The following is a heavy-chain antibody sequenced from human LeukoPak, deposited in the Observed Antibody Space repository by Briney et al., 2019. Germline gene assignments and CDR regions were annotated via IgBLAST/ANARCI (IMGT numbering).Heavy chain of an antibody. V-gene: IGHV4-61*02. CDR2: IYTSGST. J-gene: IGHJ6*03. CDR3: AVQYYYYYYMDV. CDR1: GGSISSGSYY. Sequence: SETLSLTCTVSGGSISSGSYYWSWIRQPAGKGLEWIGRIYTSGSTNYNPSLKSRVTISVDTSKNQFSLKLSSVTAADTAVYYCAVQYYYYYYMDVWGKGTTVTISS.